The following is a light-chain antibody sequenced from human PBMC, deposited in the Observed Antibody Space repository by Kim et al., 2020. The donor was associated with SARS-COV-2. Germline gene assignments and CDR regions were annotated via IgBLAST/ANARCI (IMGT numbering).Light chain of an antibody. CDR2: KAS. V-gene: IGKV1-5*03. CDR3: QQYSSHWT. J-gene: IGKJ1*01. Sequence: SAFVGDRVTIPCRASQSISTWLAWYQQIAGKAPKLLIYKASSLESEVPSRFSGSGSGTEFTLTISSLQPDDFATYYCQQYSSHWTFGQGTKVDIK. CDR1: QSISTW.